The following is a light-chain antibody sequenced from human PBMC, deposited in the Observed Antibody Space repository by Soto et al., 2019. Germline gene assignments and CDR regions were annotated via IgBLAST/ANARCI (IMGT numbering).Light chain of an antibody. CDR2: DAS. V-gene: IGKV3-11*01. CDR3: QQRSNWAWT. Sequence: EIVLTQSPGTLSLSPGERATLSCRASQSVGSSLSWYQQKPGQAPRLLIYDASNRATGIPARFSGSGSGTDFTLTISSLEPEDFAVYYCQQRSNWAWTFGQGTKGDIK. CDR1: QSVGSS. J-gene: IGKJ1*01.